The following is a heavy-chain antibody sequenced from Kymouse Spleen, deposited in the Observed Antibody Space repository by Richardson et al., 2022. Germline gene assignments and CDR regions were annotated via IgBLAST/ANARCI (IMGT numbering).Heavy chain of an antibody. Sequence: QVQLQQWGAGLLKPSETLSLTCAVYGGSFSGYYWSWIRQPPGKGLEWIGEINHSGSTNYNPSLKSRVTISVDTSKNQFSLKLSSVTAADTAVYYCAREGHNWNDDGNYYYYYGMDVWGQGTTVTVSS. D-gene: IGHD1-1*01. CDR2: INHSGST. J-gene: IGHJ6*02. CDR3: AREGHNWNDDGNYYYYYGMDV. CDR1: GGSFSGYY. V-gene: IGHV4-34*01.